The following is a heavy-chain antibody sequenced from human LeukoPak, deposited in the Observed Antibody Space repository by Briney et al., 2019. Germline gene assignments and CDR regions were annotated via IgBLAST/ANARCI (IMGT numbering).Heavy chain of an antibody. CDR2: ISSSSSYI. Sequence: GGSLRLSCVASGFTFSSYSMNWVRQAPGKGLEWVSSISSSSSYIYYADSVKGRFTISRDNSKSTLYLQMNSLRAEDTAVYYCAKIVAMIEYWGQGTLVTVSS. CDR3: AKIVAMIEY. CDR1: GFTFSSYS. D-gene: IGHD5-12*01. J-gene: IGHJ4*02. V-gene: IGHV3-21*04.